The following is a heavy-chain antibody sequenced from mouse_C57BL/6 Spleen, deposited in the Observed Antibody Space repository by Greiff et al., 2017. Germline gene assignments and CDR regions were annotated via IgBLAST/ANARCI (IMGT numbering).Heavy chain of an antibody. CDR3: ARMYGNYEVDY. CDR2: INPNNGGT. D-gene: IGHD2-10*02. V-gene: IGHV1-26*01. Sequence: EVQLQQSGPELVKPGASVKISCKASGYTFTDYYMNWVKQSHGKSLEWIGDINPNNGGTSYNQKFKGKATLTVDKSSSTAYMELRSLTSEDSTVYYCARMYGNYEVDYWGQGTSVTVSS. CDR1: GYTFTDYY. J-gene: IGHJ4*01.